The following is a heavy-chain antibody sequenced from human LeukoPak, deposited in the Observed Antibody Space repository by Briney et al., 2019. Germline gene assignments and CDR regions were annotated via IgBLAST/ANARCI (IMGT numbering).Heavy chain of an antibody. Sequence: ASVKVSCKASGYTFTSYGISWVRQAPGQGLEWMGWISGDNGDTNYAQKLQGRVTMTTDTSTSTAYMELRSLRSDDTAVYYCARGPDSWLPIDYWGQGTLVTVSS. CDR1: GYTFTSYG. V-gene: IGHV1-18*01. D-gene: IGHD5-24*01. J-gene: IGHJ4*02. CDR3: ARGPDSWLPIDY. CDR2: ISGDNGDT.